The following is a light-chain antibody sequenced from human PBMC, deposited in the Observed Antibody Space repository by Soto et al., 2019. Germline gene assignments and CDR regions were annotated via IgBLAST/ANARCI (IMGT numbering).Light chain of an antibody. CDR2: GAS. V-gene: IGKV3-15*01. Sequence: EVVMTQSPDTLSVSPWETVTLSCRASQSVRSKLAWYQQKPGQAPRLFIYGASTRATGIPARFSGSGSGTEFTLTISSLQSEDFAIYYCQQYNNWPPITFGQGTRLEIK. CDR1: QSVRSK. J-gene: IGKJ5*01. CDR3: QQYNNWPPIT.